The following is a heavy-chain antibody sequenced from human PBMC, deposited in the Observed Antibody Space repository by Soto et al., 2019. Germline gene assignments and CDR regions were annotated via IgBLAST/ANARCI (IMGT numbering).Heavy chain of an antibody. J-gene: IGHJ3*02. V-gene: IGHV3-74*01. CDR1: GFTFSSYW. Sequence: GGSLRLSCAASGFTFSSYWMHWVRQAPGKGLVWVSRINSDGSSTSYADSVKGRFTISRDNAKNTLYLQMNSLRAEDTAVYYCASLEGIAANPDDRAAHAFDIWGQGTMVTVSS. D-gene: IGHD6-13*01. CDR3: ASLEGIAANPDDRAAHAFDI. CDR2: INSDGSST.